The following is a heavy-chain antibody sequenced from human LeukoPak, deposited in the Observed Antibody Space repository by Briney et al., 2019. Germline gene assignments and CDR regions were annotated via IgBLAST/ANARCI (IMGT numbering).Heavy chain of an antibody. CDR2: IIPMFGPP. CDR1: GGTFSTFA. V-gene: IGHV1-69*01. J-gene: IGHJ3*02. CDR3: ARHQGHSYGGALDI. Sequence: SVKVSCKASGGTFSTFATSWVRQAPGQGLEWMGGIIPMFGPPNYAQKFQGRVTIAADESTNTAYMELSSLRSEDTALYYCARHQGHSYGGALDIWGQGTKVTVSS. D-gene: IGHD4-23*01.